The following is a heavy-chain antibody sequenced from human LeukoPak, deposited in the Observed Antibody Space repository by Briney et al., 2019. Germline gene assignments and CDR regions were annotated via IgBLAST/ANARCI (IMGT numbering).Heavy chain of an antibody. J-gene: IGHJ4*02. CDR3: ARGGYYDSSGYYHFDY. CDR1: GYTFTSYG. Sequence: ASVKVSCKASGYTFTSYGISWVRQAPGQGLEWMGWISAYNGNTNYAQKLQGRVTMTTDTSTSTAYMELSSLRSEDTAVYYCARGGYYDSSGYYHFDYWGQGTLVTVSS. CDR2: ISAYNGNT. D-gene: IGHD3-22*01. V-gene: IGHV1-18*01.